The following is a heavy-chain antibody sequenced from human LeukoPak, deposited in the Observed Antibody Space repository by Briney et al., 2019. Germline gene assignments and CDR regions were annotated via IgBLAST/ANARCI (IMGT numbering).Heavy chain of an antibody. D-gene: IGHD2-15*01. CDR3: AKCRCQPASSTPNTRDYNYYYAWGV. J-gene: IGHJ6*04. CDR2: ISGSGSST. Sequence: GGSLRLSCAASGFTLPSYALSWVRQAPGKGLEWVSAISGSGSSTYYADSVKGRFTISRDNSKNTLYLQMNSLRAEDTAVYYWAKCRCQPASSTPNTRDYNYYYAWGVWGKGPTVTVSS. V-gene: IGHV3-23*01. CDR1: GFTLPSYA.